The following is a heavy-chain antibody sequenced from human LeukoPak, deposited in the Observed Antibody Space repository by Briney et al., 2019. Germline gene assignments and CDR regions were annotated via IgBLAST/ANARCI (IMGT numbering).Heavy chain of an antibody. D-gene: IGHD3-9*01. CDR1: GYTFTSYD. CDR3: ARVPTLRYFDWLLDKTYYFDY. J-gene: IGHJ4*02. Sequence: ASVKVSCKASGYTFTSYDINWVRQATGQGLEWVGWMNPNSGNTGYAQKFQGRVTMTRNTSISTAYMELSSLRFEDTAVYYCARVPTLRYFDWLLDKTYYFDYWGQGTLVTVSS. CDR2: MNPNSGNT. V-gene: IGHV1-8*01.